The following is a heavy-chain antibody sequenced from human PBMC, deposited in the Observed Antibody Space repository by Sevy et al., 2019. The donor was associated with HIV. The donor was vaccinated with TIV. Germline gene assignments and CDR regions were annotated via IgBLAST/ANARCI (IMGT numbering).Heavy chain of an antibody. V-gene: IGHV3-48*02. CDR3: AWLVGAVAGTTDY. CDR1: GFSFSDYP. J-gene: IGHJ4*02. D-gene: IGHD6-19*01. Sequence: GGSLRLSCAASGFSFSDYPMNWVRQAPGKGLEWVSYISSSSSNIYYANSVTGRFTISRDNAKNSLYLQMNSLRDEDTAVYYGAWLVGAVAGTTDYWGQGTLVTVSS. CDR2: ISSSSSNI.